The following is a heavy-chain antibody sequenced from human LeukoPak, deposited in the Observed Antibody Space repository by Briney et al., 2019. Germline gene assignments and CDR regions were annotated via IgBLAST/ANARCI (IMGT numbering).Heavy chain of an antibody. J-gene: IGHJ4*02. D-gene: IGHD6-13*01. CDR2: IRFDGSNK. CDR1: GFTFSSYG. V-gene: IGHV3-30*02. Sequence: GGSLRLSCAASGFTFSSYGLYWVRQAPGKGLEWVAFIRFDGSNKFYADSVKGRFTISRDNSKNTLYLQMNSLRPEDTAVYYCAKDVWVSQQHGTHLAYWGQGTLVTVSS. CDR3: AKDVWVSQQHGTHLAY.